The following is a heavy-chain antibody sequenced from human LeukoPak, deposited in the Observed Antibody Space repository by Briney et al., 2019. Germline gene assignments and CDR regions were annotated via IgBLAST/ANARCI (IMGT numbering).Heavy chain of an antibody. Sequence: GGSLRLSCAASGFTFSSYGMHWVRQAPGKGLEGGAVMWYDGSNKYYADSVKGRFTISRDNSKNTLYLQMNSLRAEDTAVYYCAREGSYPFDYWGQGTLVTVSS. CDR2: MWYDGSNK. V-gene: IGHV3-33*01. D-gene: IGHD5-18*01. CDR1: GFTFSSYG. J-gene: IGHJ4*02. CDR3: AREGSYPFDY.